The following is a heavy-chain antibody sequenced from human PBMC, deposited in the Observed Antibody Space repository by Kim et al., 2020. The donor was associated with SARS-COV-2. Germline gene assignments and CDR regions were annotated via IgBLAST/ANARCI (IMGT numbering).Heavy chain of an antibody. CDR3: AKVHMDILTGYYWDKEETWIDP. CDR2: ISASGDST. D-gene: IGHD3-9*01. V-gene: IGHV3-23*01. J-gene: IGHJ5*02. CDR1: GFTFSSSA. Sequence: GGSLRLSCTASGFTFSSSAMSWIRQAPGKGLEWVADISASGDSTYYADSVKGRFTISRDNSKNTLYLQMNSLRAEDTAVYYCAKVHMDILTGYYWDKEETWIDPWGQGTLVTVSS.